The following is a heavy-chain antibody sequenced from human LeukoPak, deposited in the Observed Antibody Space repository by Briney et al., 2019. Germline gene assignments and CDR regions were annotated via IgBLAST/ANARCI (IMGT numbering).Heavy chain of an antibody. CDR2: ISDSGGST. D-gene: IGHD2-2*01. Sequence: PGGPLRLSCAASGFTFSSYGMSWVRLAPGKGLEWVSGISDSGGSTYYADSVKGRFTISRDNSKNTLYLQMNSLRAEDTAVYYCARAMPNDNWFDPWGQGSLVTVSS. CDR3: ARAMPNDNWFDP. J-gene: IGHJ5*02. V-gene: IGHV3-23*01. CDR1: GFTFSSYG.